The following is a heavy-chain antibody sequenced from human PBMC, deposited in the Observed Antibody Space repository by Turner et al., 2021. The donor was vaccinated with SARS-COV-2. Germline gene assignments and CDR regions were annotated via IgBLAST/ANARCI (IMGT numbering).Heavy chain of an antibody. Sequence: EVQLLESGGGLVQPGGSMRLSCAASGFSFSSYAMSWVRQAPGKGVEGVAAISGGGGSTSYADSVKGRFTISRDNSKNTLYLQMNSLRAEDTAVYYCAKGPDIVATIWGTLFSGTFDYWGQGTLVTVSS. CDR1: GFSFSSYA. D-gene: IGHD5-12*01. V-gene: IGHV3-23*01. J-gene: IGHJ4*02. CDR2: ISGGGGST. CDR3: AKGPDIVATIWGTLFSGTFDY.